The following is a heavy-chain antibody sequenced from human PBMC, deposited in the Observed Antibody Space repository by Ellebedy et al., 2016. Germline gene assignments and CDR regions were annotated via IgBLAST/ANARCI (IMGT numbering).Heavy chain of an antibody. D-gene: IGHD2-2*01. CDR3: ARDGMGGGVVVVPAAKGLDYYYYGMDV. CDR1: GGTFSSYA. V-gene: IGHV1-69*13. Sequence: SVKVSXKASGGTFSSYAISWVRQAPGQGLEWMGGIIPIFGTANYAQKFQGRVTITADESTSTAYMELSSLRSEDTAVYYCARDGMGGGVVVVPAAKGLDYYYYGMDVWGQGTTVTVSS. CDR2: IIPIFGTA. J-gene: IGHJ6*02.